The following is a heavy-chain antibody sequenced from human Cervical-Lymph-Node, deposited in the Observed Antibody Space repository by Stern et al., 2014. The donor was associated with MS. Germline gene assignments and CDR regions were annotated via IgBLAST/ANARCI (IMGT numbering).Heavy chain of an antibody. V-gene: IGHV3-15*01. D-gene: IGHD4-17*01. CDR1: GFTFRTAY. J-gene: IGHJ4*02. Sequence: MQLVQSGGGWVKPGGSLRLSCAASGFTFRTAYMSWVRQAPGKGLEWVGRIKSKTDGETTDYAAPVKGRFSIPRDDSKNTLFLQKNTQKTEATAVYYCTPAQKYGDRRIDYWGQGTLVTVSS. CDR3: TPAQKYGDRRIDY. CDR2: IKSKTDGETT.